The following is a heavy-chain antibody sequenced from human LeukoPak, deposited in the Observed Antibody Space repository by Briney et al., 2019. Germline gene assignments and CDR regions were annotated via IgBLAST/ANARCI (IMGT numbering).Heavy chain of an antibody. Sequence: PSETLSLTCTVSGGSISSYYWSWIRQPPGKGLEWIGYIYYSGSTNYNPSLKSRVTISVDTSKNQFSLQLNSVTPEDTAVYYCAGVRTRATHFDYWGQGTLVTVSS. V-gene: IGHV4-59*12. CDR3: AGVRTRATHFDY. D-gene: IGHD1-26*01. CDR2: IYYSGST. CDR1: GGSISSYY. J-gene: IGHJ4*02.